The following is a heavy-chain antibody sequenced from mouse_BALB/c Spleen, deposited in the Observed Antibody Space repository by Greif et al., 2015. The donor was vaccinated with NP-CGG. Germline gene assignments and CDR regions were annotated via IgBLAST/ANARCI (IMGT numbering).Heavy chain of an antibody. CDR2: INPSSGYT. J-gene: IGHJ4*01. V-gene: IGHV1-4*01. CDR3: ARNDGFYYAMDY. CDR1: GYTFTSYT. Sequence: VHLVESGAELARPGASVKMSCKASGYTFTSYTMHWVKQRPGQGLEWIGYINPSSGYTNYNQKFKDKATLTADKSSSTAYMQLSSLTSEDSAVYYCARNDGFYYAMDYWGQGTSVTVSS. D-gene: IGHD2-12*01.